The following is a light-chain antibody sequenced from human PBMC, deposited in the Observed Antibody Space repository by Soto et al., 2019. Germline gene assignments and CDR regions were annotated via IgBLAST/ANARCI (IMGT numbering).Light chain of an antibody. Sequence: QSALTQPASVSGSPGQPITISCTGTSSDIGDYNYVSWYQQHPGKAPKLMIYEVSNRPSGVPDRFSGSKSGNTASLTISGLQAEDEADYYCCSYAGSYTFDVFGTGTKLTVL. CDR1: SSDIGDYNY. CDR2: EVS. V-gene: IGLV2-11*01. J-gene: IGLJ1*01. CDR3: CSYAGSYTFDV.